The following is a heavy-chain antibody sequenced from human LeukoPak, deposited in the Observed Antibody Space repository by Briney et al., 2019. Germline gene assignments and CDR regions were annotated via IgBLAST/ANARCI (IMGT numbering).Heavy chain of an antibody. V-gene: IGHV4-59*01. CDR1: GGSISSYY. CDR2: IYYSGST. D-gene: IGHD3-3*01. CDR3: ARVRRTYYDFWSGYDY. Sequence: NPSETLSLTCTVSGGSISSYYWSWIRPPPGKGLEWIGYIYYSGSTNYNPSLKSRVTISVDTSKNQFSLKLSSVTAADTAVYYCARVRRTYYDFWSGYDYWGQGTLVTVSS. J-gene: IGHJ4*02.